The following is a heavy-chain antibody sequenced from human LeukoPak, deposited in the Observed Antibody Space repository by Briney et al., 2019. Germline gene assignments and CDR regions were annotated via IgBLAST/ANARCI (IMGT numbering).Heavy chain of an antibody. CDR2: ISSSGSTI. CDR1: GFNFGTYE. J-gene: IGHJ5*02. V-gene: IGHV3-48*03. Sequence: GGSLRLSCAASGFNFGTYEMTWVRQTPGKGLEWVSYISSSGSTIYYADSVKGRFTISRDNAKNSLYLQMNSLRAEDTAVYYCARIVGAVDHWFDPWGQGTLVTVSS. D-gene: IGHD1-26*01. CDR3: ARIVGAVDHWFDP.